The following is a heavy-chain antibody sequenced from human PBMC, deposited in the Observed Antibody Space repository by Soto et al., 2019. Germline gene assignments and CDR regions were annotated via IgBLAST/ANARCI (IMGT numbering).Heavy chain of an antibody. CDR1: GFSFSDYG. Sequence: DLEESGGGVVQPGTSLRLSCAASGFSFSDYGMHWVRQAPGKGLEWLTIIWFDASHEYYADSVKGRFTISRDNSNNTLYLQLNSLTADDTAVYFCARDQGRATADGPLGNGPDVWGQGTAVTVSS. V-gene: IGHV3-33*01. CDR2: IWFDASHE. D-gene: IGHD6-13*01. J-gene: IGHJ6*02. CDR3: ARDQGRATADGPLGNGPDV.